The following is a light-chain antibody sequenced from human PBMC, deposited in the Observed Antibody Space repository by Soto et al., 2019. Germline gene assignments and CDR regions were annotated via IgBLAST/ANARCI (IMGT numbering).Light chain of an antibody. CDR3: AAWDDNLSGYV. Sequence: QAVVTQPSSASGTPGQRVTISCSGSSPNIGSNFVYWYQQLPGAAPKLLIYRDSQRASGVPDRFSGSKSGTSASLAISGLRSEEEADYHCAAWDDNLSGYVFGTGTKLTVL. CDR1: SPNIGSNF. J-gene: IGLJ1*01. V-gene: IGLV1-47*01. CDR2: RDS.